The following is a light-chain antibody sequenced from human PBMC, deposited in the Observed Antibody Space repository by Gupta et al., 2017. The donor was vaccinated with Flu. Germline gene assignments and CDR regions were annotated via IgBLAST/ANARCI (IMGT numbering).Light chain of an antibody. J-gene: IGLJ2*01. CDR3: AAWGDSLSGPVV. Sequence: QSVLTLPPSASGTPGQSVTISSSGSSSNAYQHFPGTAPKLLTYESNQGPSGVPDRFSGSKSGTSASLAISGLRSEDEAEDHCAAWGDSLSGPVVFGGGTNLTVL. V-gene: IGLV1-47*01. CDR1: SSNA. CDR2: ESN.